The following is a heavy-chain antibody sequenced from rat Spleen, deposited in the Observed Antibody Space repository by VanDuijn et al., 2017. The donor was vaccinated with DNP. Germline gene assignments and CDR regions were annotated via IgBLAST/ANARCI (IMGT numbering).Heavy chain of an antibody. CDR3: ARWTRYFDY. Sequence: EVQLQESGSGLVKPSQSLSLTCSVTGYSITSNYWGWIRKFPGNKMEYIGHISYSGSTNYNPSLRSRISISRDTSKNQFFLQLIFVTTEDTATYYCARWTRYFDYWGQGVMVTVSS. D-gene: IGHD1-7*01. CDR2: ISYSGST. CDR1: GYSITSNY. V-gene: IGHV3-1*01. J-gene: IGHJ2*01.